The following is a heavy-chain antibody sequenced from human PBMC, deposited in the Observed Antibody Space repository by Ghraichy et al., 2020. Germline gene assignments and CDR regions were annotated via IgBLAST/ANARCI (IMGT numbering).Heavy chain of an antibody. CDR2: IYSGGST. D-gene: IGHD6-13*01. V-gene: IGHV3-66*01. J-gene: IGHJ4*02. CDR1: GFTVSSNY. Sequence: GGSLRLSCAASGFTVSSNYMSWVRQAPGKGLEWVSVIYSGGSTYYADSVKGRFTISRDNSKNTLYLQMNSLRAEDTAVYYCAREEGIAAAGTPSIPFDYWGQGTLVTVSS. CDR3: AREEGIAAAGTPSIPFDY.